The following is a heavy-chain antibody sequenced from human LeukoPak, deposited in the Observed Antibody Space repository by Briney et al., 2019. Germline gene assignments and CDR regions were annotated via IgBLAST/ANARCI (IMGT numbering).Heavy chain of an antibody. D-gene: IGHD3-16*01. Sequence: PSETPSLTCAVYGGSFSGYYWGWIRQPPGKGLEWIGEINHSGSTNYNPSLKSRVTISVDTSKNQFSLKLSSVTAADTAVYYCARGWGNFDYWGQGTLVTVSS. CDR2: INHSGST. J-gene: IGHJ4*02. CDR3: ARGWGNFDY. V-gene: IGHV4-34*01. CDR1: GGSFSGYY.